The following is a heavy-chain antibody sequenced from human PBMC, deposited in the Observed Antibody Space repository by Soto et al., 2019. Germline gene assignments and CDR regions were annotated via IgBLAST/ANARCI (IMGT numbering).Heavy chain of an antibody. CDR1: GYTFTSYP. Sequence: QVQLVQSGAEVKKPGASVKVSCKASGYTFTSYPMHWVRQAPGQRLEWMGWINAGNGNTKYSQKFQGRVTITRDTSASTAYMELSSLRSDDTAVYYCATRGRSLGYYYGMDVWGQGTTVTVSS. D-gene: IGHD3-10*01. CDR3: ATRGRSLGYYYGMDV. J-gene: IGHJ6*02. V-gene: IGHV1-3*01. CDR2: INAGNGNT.